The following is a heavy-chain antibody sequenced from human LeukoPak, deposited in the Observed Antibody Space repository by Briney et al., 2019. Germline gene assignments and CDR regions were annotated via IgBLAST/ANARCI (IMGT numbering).Heavy chain of an antibody. Sequence: SETLSLTCTVSGGSISSSSYCWGWIRQPPGKGLEWIGTIFYSGTTYYNPSLKSRVTISVDTSKNQSSLKLSSVTAADTAVYYCARYYDGSGYYAASFDPWGQGTLVTVSS. V-gene: IGHV4-39*01. D-gene: IGHD3-22*01. J-gene: IGHJ5*02. CDR3: ARYYDGSGYYAASFDP. CDR1: GGSISSSSYC. CDR2: IFYSGTT.